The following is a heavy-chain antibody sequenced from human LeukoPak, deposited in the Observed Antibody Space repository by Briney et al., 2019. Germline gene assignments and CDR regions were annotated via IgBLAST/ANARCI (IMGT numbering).Heavy chain of an antibody. V-gene: IGHV1-8*01. CDR1: GYTFTSYD. D-gene: IGHD3-3*01. Sequence: ASVKVSCKASGYTFTSYDINWVRQATGQGLAWMGWMNPNSGNTGYAQKFKGRVTMTRNTSISTAYMELSSLRYEDTAVYYCARGSTYYDFWSGYLLPDHQTLYRDYWGQGTLVTVSS. CDR3: ARGSTYYDFWSGYLLPDHQTLYRDY. J-gene: IGHJ4*02. CDR2: MNPNSGNT.